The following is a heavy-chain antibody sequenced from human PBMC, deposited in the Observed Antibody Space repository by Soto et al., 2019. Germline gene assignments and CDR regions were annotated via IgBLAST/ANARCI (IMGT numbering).Heavy chain of an antibody. CDR1: GGIFTRYD. CDR3: AINEGRDVSNFDY. Sequence: QVQLVQSGAEVKKPGSSVKVPCKASGGIFTRYDIRWVRQAPGQGLEWMGAIIPIFGTTNYAQKFQGRVTITADASTSTAYMELTSLRSEDTAIYYCAINEGRDVSNFDYWGQGTLVTVSS. J-gene: IGHJ4*02. V-gene: IGHV1-69*01. CDR2: IIPIFGTT. D-gene: IGHD2-15*01.